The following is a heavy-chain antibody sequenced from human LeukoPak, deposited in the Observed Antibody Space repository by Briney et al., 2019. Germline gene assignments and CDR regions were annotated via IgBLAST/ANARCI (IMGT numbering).Heavy chain of an antibody. J-gene: IGHJ4*02. Sequence: MSSETLSLTCAVYGGSFSGYYWSWIRQPPGKGLEWIGEINHSGSTNYNPSLKSRVTISVDTSKNQFSLKLSSVTAADTAVYYCARGHRTSSGSYYKGYYFDYWGQGTLVTVSS. CDR1: GGSFSGYY. CDR2: INHSGST. V-gene: IGHV4-34*01. D-gene: IGHD3-10*01. CDR3: ARGHRTSSGSYYKGYYFDY.